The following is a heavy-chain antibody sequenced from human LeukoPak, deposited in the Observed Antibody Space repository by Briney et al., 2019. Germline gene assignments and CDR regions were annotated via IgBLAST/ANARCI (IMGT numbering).Heavy chain of an antibody. CDR2: IYYSGST. V-gene: IGHV4-59*01. CDR1: GGSITSYY. CDR3: ARDSVVPAAMGLISYYYGMDV. Sequence: PSETLSLTCAVSGGSITSYYWSWIRQPPGKGLEWIGYIYYSGSTNYNPSLKSRVTISADTSKNQFSLKLTSMTAADTAVYYCARDSVVPAAMGLISYYYGMDVWGQGTTVTVSS. D-gene: IGHD2-2*01. J-gene: IGHJ6*02.